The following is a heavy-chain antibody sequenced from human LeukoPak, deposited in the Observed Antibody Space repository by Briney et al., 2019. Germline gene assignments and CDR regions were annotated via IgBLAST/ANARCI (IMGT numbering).Heavy chain of an antibody. CDR3: ARGQPSIAAAGTGDY. V-gene: IGHV1-2*02. CDR1: GYTFTGYN. J-gene: IGHJ4*02. Sequence: GASVKVSCKASGYTFTGYNIHWVRQAPGQGLEWMGWINPNSGGTNYAQKFQGRVTMTRDTSISTAYMELSRLRSDDTAVYYCARGQPSIAAAGTGDYWGQGTLVTVSS. D-gene: IGHD6-13*01. CDR2: INPNSGGT.